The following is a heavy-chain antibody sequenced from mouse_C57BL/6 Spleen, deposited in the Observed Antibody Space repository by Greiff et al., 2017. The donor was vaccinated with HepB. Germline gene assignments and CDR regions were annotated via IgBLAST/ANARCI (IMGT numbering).Heavy chain of an antibody. CDR3: ARNWVRSYYFDY. J-gene: IGHJ2*01. CDR1: GYTFTDYY. D-gene: IGHD4-1*01. V-gene: IGHV1-26*01. CDR2: INPNNGGT. Sequence: VQLQQSGPELVKPGASVKISCKASGYTFTDYYMNWVKQSHGKSLEWIGDINPNNGGTSYNQKFKGKATLTVDKSSSTAYMELRSLTSEDSAVYYCARNWVRSYYFDYWGQGTTLTVSS.